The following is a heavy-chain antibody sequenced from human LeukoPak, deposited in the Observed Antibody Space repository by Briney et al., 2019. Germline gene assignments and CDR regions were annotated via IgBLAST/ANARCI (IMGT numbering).Heavy chain of an antibody. CDR1: GFTFSSSW. D-gene: IGHD3-10*01. Sequence: GGSLRLSCAASGFTFSSSWMTWVRQAPGKGLEWVASINQDGGEIHYVDSVKGRFTISRDNAKNSLYLQMNSLTAEDTAVHYCVRAHHPGGWFDPWGQGTLVTVSS. CDR3: VRAHHPGGWFDP. J-gene: IGHJ5*02. V-gene: IGHV3-7*04. CDR2: INQDGGEI.